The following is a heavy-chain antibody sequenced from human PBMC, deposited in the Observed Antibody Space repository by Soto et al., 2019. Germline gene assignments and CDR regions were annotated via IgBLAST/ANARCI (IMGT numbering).Heavy chain of an antibody. Sequence: SETLSLTCTVSGGSISSSSYYWGWIRQPPGKGLEWIGSIYYSGSTYYNPSLKSRVTISVDTPKNQFSLKLSSVTAADTAVYYCASYDFWSGFLGTWGQGTLVTVSS. CDR1: GGSISSSSYY. D-gene: IGHD3-3*01. CDR2: IYYSGST. CDR3: ASYDFWSGFLGT. J-gene: IGHJ5*02. V-gene: IGHV4-39*01.